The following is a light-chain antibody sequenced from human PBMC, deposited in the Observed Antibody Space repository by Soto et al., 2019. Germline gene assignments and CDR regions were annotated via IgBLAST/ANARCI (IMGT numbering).Light chain of an antibody. CDR3: QQYYSTPLT. CDR2: WAS. Sequence: DIVMTQSPDSLAVSLGERATINCKSSQSVLYSSNNKNYLAWYQQKPGQPPKLLIYWASTRESGVPDRFSGSGSWTDFTLTISSLQAEDGAVYYCQQYYSTPLTFGQGTKVEIK. CDR1: QSVLYSSNNKNY. V-gene: IGKV4-1*01. J-gene: IGKJ1*01.